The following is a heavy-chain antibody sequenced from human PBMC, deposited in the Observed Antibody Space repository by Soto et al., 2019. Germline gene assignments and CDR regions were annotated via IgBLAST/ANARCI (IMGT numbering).Heavy chain of an antibody. D-gene: IGHD2-15*01. J-gene: IGHJ4*02. CDR2: ISASGGST. CDR3: AKRSVFCSGGCCSYFDY. CDR1: GFTFSSYA. V-gene: IGHV3-23*01. Sequence: EVQLLESGGGLVQPGGSLRLSCVASGFTFSSYAMSWVRQAPGKGLEWVSGISASGGSTYYADSVKGRFTISRDNSKNTLYLHLNSLRAEDTAVYYCAKRSVFCSGGCCSYFDYWGQGTLVSVSS.